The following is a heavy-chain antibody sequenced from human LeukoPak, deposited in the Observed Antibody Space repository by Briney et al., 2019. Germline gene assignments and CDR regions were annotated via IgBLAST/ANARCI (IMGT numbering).Heavy chain of an antibody. J-gene: IGHJ6*03. CDR2: IKQDGSEK. CDR1: GLTFSNLW. D-gene: IGHD6-6*01. Sequence: GGSLRLSCAASGLTFSNLWMSWVRQAPGKGLEWVANIKQDGSEKYYVDSVKGRFTISRDNAKNSLYLQMNSLRAEDTAVFYCAREPYSSSSYYFYMDVWGKGTTVTVSS. V-gene: IGHV3-7*01. CDR3: AREPYSSSSYYFYMDV.